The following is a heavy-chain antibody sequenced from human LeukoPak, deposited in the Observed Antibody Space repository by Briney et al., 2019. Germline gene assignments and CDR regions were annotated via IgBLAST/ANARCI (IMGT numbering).Heavy chain of an antibody. Sequence: SETLSLTCTVSGGSISSYYWSWIRQPPGKGLEWIGYIYYSGSTNYNPSLKSRVTISVDTSKNQFSLKLSSVTAADTAVYYCARGLGGVYGGNPWFDYWGQGTLVTVSS. J-gene: IGHJ4*02. V-gene: IGHV4-59*01. D-gene: IGHD4-23*01. CDR1: GGSISSYY. CDR2: IYYSGST. CDR3: ARGLGGVYGGNPWFDY.